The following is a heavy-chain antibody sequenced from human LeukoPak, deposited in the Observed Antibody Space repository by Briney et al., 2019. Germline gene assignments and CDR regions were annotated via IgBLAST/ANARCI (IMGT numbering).Heavy chain of an antibody. Sequence: SVKVSCKASGGTFSSYAISWVRQAPGQGLEWVGGIIPIFGTANYAQKFQGRVTITADESTSTAYMELRSLRSEDTAVYYCARLYDSSGYNAFDIWGQGTMVTVSS. CDR3: ARLYDSSGYNAFDI. V-gene: IGHV1-69*13. D-gene: IGHD3-22*01. CDR2: IIPIFGTA. J-gene: IGHJ3*02. CDR1: GGTFSSYA.